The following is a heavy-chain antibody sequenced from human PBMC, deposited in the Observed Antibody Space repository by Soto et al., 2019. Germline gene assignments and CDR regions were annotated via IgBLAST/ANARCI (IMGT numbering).Heavy chain of an antibody. D-gene: IGHD3-10*01. CDR2: ISGSGGST. CDR1: GFTFSSYA. V-gene: IGHV3-23*01. CDR3: AKARALLWFGELDY. J-gene: IGHJ4*02. Sequence: GGSLRLSCAASGFTFSSYAMSWVRQAPGKGLEWVSAISGSGGSTYYADSVKGRFTISRDNSKNTLYLQMNCLRAEDTAVYYCAKARALLWFGELDYWGQETLVTVSS.